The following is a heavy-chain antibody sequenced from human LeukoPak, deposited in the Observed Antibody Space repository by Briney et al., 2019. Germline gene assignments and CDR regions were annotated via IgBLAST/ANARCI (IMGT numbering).Heavy chain of an antibody. J-gene: IGHJ5*02. CDR1: GYTFMAYG. V-gene: IGHV1-18*04. Sequence: AASVKLSCKASGYTFMAYGISWVRQAPGQGLEWMGWISAYNGNTNYAEMFQGRVTMTTDTSTATVNVELRSLRSDDTAVYYCARVLLWFWELPYENWFDPWGQGTLVPVSS. CDR2: ISAYNGNT. D-gene: IGHD3-10*01. CDR3: ARVLLWFWELPYENWFDP.